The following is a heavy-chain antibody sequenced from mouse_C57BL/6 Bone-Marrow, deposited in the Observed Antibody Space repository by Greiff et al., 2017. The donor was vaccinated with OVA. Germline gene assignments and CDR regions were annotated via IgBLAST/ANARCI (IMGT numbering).Heavy chain of an antibody. J-gene: IGHJ4*01. CDR3: ARPYDYFYYAMDY. V-gene: IGHV1-42*01. CDR2: INPSTGGT. D-gene: IGHD2-4*01. Sequence: EVQLQQSGPELVKPGASVKISCKASGYSFTGYYMNWVKQSPEKSLEWIGEINPSTGGTTYNQKFKAKATLTVDKSSSTAYMQLKSLTSEDSAVYYCARPYDYFYYAMDYWGQGTSVTVSS. CDR1: GYSFTGYY.